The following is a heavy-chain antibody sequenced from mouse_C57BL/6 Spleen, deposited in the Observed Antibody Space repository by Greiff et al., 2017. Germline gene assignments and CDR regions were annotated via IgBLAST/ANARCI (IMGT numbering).Heavy chain of an antibody. D-gene: IGHD1-1*01. CDR3: STWGTVVATPYAMDD. CDR2: IDPENGDT. Sequence: EVQLQQSGAELVRPGASVKLSCTASGFNIKDDYMHWVKQRPEQGLEWIGWIDPENGDTEYASKFPGKATITADTSSNTAYLQLSSLTSEDTAVYDCSTWGTVVATPYAMDDWGQGTSVTVSS. V-gene: IGHV14-4*01. J-gene: IGHJ4*01. CDR1: GFNIKDDY.